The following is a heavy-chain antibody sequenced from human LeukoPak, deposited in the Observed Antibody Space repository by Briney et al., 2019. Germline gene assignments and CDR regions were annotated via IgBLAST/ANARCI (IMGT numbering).Heavy chain of an antibody. CDR3: ARDVRSYYDSSGYYYIW. Sequence: ASVKVSCKASGYTFTGYYMHWVRQAPGQGLEWMGWINPNSGGTNYAQKFQGRVTMTRDTSISTAYMELSRLRSDDTAVYYCARDVRSYYDSSGYYYIWWGQGTLVTVSS. CDR1: GYTFTGYY. J-gene: IGHJ4*02. CDR2: INPNSGGT. D-gene: IGHD3-22*01. V-gene: IGHV1-2*02.